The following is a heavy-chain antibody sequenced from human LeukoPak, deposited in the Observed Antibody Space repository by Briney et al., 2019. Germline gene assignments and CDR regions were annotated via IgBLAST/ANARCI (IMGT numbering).Heavy chain of an antibody. CDR1: GFTFDDYA. CDR3: ARLYCSSTSCYEGVFDY. Sequence: PGGSLRLSCAASGFTFDDYAMHWVRQAPGKGLEWVSGISWNSGSIGYADSVKGRFTISRDNAKNSLYLQMNSLRAEDTAVYYCARLYCSSTSCYEGVFDYWGQGTLVTVSS. CDR2: ISWNSGSI. V-gene: IGHV3-9*01. D-gene: IGHD2-2*01. J-gene: IGHJ4*02.